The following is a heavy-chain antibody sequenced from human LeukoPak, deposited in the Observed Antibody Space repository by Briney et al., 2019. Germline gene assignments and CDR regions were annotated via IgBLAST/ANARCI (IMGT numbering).Heavy chain of an antibody. Sequence: PGGSLRLSCAASGFTVSSNYMSWVRQAPGKGLEWVSVIYSGGSTYYADSVKGRFTISRDNSKNTLYLQMNSLRAEDTAVYYCARVLVDWAGTGFDYWGQGTLVTVSS. CDR2: IYSGGST. J-gene: IGHJ4*02. CDR3: ARVLVDWAGTGFDY. CDR1: GFTVSSNY. V-gene: IGHV3-66*01. D-gene: IGHD6-19*01.